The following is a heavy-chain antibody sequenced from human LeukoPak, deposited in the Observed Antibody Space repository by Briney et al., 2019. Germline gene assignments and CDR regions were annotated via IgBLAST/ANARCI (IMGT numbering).Heavy chain of an antibody. Sequence: PGRSLRLSCAASGFTFDDYAMHWVRQAPGKGLEWVSGISWNSGSIGYADSVKGRFTISRDNAKNSLYLQMNSLRAEDTALYYCAKDHIPLVRIVFPDYWGQGTLVTVSS. CDR2: ISWNSGSI. J-gene: IGHJ4*02. V-gene: IGHV3-9*01. D-gene: IGHD2/OR15-2a*01. CDR3: AKDHIPLVRIVFPDY. CDR1: GFTFDDYA.